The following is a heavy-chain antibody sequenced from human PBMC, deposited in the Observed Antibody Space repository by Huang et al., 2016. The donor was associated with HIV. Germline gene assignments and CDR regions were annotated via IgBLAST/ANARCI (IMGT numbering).Heavy chain of an antibody. CDR3: ARGLWDSTWDGTDWLLRHFDS. CDR2: KSPMFGEP. V-gene: IGHV1-69*13. CDR1: GNTCRKFA. Sequence: QVQLGQAGAEVKKPGSSLRVSGRASGNTCRKFAISWGRKAPGQGLEWMVWKSPMFGEPKDAQKLQGGITITAQESTSTIYVELSRLTCQDTAIYYCARGLWDSTWDGTDWLLRHFDSWGLGTLVTISS. D-gene: IGHD1-26*01. J-gene: IGHJ4*02.